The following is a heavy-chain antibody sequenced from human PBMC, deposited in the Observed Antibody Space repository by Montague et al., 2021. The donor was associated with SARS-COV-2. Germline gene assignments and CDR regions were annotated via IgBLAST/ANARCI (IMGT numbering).Heavy chain of an antibody. CDR2: IHPYGHT. D-gene: IGHD1-26*01. V-gene: IGHV4-34*01. CDR1: SGPLSAYY. Sequence: SETLSLTCEVDSGPLSAYYWSWVRQPPGKGLEWIGEIHPYGHTSYNPSLMSRVTLSLGTSSNPFSLKLTSVTAADTAVYYCAIGGNHYFFYWGQGTLVTVSS. J-gene: IGHJ4*02. CDR3: AIGGNHYFFY.